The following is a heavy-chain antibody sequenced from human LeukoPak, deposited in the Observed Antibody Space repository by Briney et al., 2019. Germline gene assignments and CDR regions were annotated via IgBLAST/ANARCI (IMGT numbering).Heavy chain of an antibody. Sequence: SETLSLTCTVSGGSIRNYYWSWLRQPPGKGLEWIGSIHYSGSTYYNPSLKSRVTVSADTPKNQFSLKLSSVTAADTAVYYCASTTSGYWDYWGQGTLVTVSS. CDR2: IHYSGST. CDR3: ASTTSGYWDY. J-gene: IGHJ4*02. CDR1: GGSIRNYY. V-gene: IGHV4-59*05. D-gene: IGHD3-22*01.